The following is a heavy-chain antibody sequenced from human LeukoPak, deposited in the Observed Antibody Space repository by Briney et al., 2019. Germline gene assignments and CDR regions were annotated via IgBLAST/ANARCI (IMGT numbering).Heavy chain of an antibody. V-gene: IGHV1-2*02. D-gene: IGHD6-6*01. J-gene: IGHJ4*02. CDR2: INPNSGGT. CDR1: GNTFTGYY. Sequence: ASVKVSCKASGNTFTGYYMHWVRQAPGQGLEWMGWINPNSGGTNYAQKFQGRVTMTRDTSISTAYMELSRLRSDDTAVYYCARRSIAALRFDYWGQGTLVTVSS. CDR3: ARRSIAALRFDY.